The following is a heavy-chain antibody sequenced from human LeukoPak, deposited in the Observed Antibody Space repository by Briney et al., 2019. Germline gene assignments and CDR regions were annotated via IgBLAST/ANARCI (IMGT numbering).Heavy chain of an antibody. Sequence: ASVKVSCKASGYTFTGYYMHWVRQAPGQGLEWMGWINPNSGATNYAQKFQGRFTMTRDTSISTAYMELSRLRSDDAAVYDCARSRVVVVAATPLIWFDPWGQGTLVTVSS. V-gene: IGHV1-2*02. CDR2: INPNSGAT. D-gene: IGHD2-15*01. CDR1: GYTFTGYY. J-gene: IGHJ5*02. CDR3: ARSRVVVVAATPLIWFDP.